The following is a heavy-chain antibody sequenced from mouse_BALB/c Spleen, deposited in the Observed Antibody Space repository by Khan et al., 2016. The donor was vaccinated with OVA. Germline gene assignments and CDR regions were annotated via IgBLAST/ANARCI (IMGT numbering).Heavy chain of an antibody. CDR3: VRWDY. CDR1: GYSITSGYS. CDR2: IDYSGTT. J-gene: IGHJ2*01. Sequence: EVQLQESGPDLLKPSQSLSLTCTVTGYSITSGYSWHWIRQFPGHKLEWMGYIDYSGTTNYNPSFKSRISITREISKNQFFLQLNSVTTEDTATYYYVRWDYWGQGTTLTVSS. V-gene: IGHV3-1*02.